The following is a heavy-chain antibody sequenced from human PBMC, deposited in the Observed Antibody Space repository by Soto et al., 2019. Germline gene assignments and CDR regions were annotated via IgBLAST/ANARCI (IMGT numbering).Heavy chain of an antibody. CDR2: ISGTGGST. CDR3: AKDYGDFCFDY. D-gene: IGHD4-17*01. J-gene: IGHJ4*02. CDR1: GFTFSSYA. V-gene: IGHV3-23*01. Sequence: GGSLRLSCAASGFTFSSYAMNWIRQAPGKGLEWVSAISGTGGSTYYADSVKGRFTISRDNSKSTLFLQMNSLRAEDTAVYYCAKDYGDFCFDYWGQGTLVTVSS.